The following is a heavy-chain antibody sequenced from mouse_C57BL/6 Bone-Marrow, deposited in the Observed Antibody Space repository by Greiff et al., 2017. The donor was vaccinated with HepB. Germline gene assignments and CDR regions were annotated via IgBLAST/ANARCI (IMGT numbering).Heavy chain of an antibody. D-gene: IGHD1-1*01. V-gene: IGHV2-6*01. CDR1: GFSLTSYG. CDR2: IWGVGST. CDR3: AMITTVVEDYAMDY. J-gene: IGHJ4*01. Sequence: VMLVESGPGLVAPSQSLSITCTVSGFSLTSYGVDWVRQSPGKGLEWLGVIWGVGSTNYNSALKSRLSISKDNSKSQVFLKMNSLQTDDTAMYYCAMITTVVEDYAMDYWGQGTSVTVSS.